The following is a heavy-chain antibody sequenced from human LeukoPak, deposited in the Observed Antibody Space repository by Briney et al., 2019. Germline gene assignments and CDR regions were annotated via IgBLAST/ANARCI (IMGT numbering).Heavy chain of an antibody. Sequence: PGGSLRLSCAASGFTFSSYAMSWVGQAPGKGLEWVSAISGSGGSTYYADSVKGRFTISRNNSKNTLYLQMNSLRAEDTAVFYCAKDTYSAKISLWGDWGQGTLVTVSS. V-gene: IGHV3-23*01. CDR3: AKDTYSAKISLWGD. CDR2: ISGSGGST. D-gene: IGHD3-16*01. J-gene: IGHJ4*02. CDR1: GFTFSSYA.